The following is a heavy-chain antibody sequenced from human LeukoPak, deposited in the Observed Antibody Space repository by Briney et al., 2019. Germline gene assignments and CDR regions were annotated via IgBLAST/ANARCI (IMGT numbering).Heavy chain of an antibody. CDR1: KFTFSTYS. J-gene: IGHJ4*02. Sequence: GGSLRFSCVASKFTFSTYSMNWVRQAPGKGLEWVSSISSTSTFLYYADSVKGRFTVSRDNADHTVFPQLTSLRAEDTAIYYCTRGGYSSSWYPPFEYWGQGTLVTVSS. V-gene: IGHV3-21*06. D-gene: IGHD6-13*01. CDR3: TRGGYSSSWYPPFEY. CDR2: ISSTSTFL.